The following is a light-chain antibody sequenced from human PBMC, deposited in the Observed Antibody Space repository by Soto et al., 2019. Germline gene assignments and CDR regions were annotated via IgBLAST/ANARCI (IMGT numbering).Light chain of an antibody. J-gene: IGKJ2*01. CDR1: QSVSSY. Sequence: EIVLTQSPGTLSLSPGERATLSCWASQSVSSYLAWYQQKPGQAPRLLIYGASSRATGIPDRFSGSGSGTDFTLTISRLEPEDLAVYYCQQYGSSTRTFGQGTRLEIK. CDR2: GAS. V-gene: IGKV3-20*01. CDR3: QQYGSSTRT.